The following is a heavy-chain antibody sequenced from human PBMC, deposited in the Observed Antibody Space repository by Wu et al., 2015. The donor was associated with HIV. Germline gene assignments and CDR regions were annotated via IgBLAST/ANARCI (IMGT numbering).Heavy chain of an antibody. CDR2: INPNSGGT. CDR3: ARGPLDYDILTGYYYYYYYMDV. CDR1: GDISRNSA. J-gene: IGHJ6*03. V-gene: IGHV1-2*02. Sequence: QVQLVQSGAEVKKPGSSVKVSCKASGDISRNSAIGWVRQAPGQGLEWMGWINPNSGGTNYAQKFQGRVTMTRDTSISTAYMELSRLRSDDTAVYYCARGPLDYDILTGYYYYYYYMDVWGKGTTVTVSS. D-gene: IGHD3-9*01.